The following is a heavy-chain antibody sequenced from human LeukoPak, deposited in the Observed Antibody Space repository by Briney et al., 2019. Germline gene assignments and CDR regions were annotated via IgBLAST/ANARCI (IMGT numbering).Heavy chain of an antibody. CDR1: GYTFTSYD. J-gene: IGHJ4*02. D-gene: IGHD4-23*01. V-gene: IGHV1-8*01. Sequence: GASVKVSCKASGYTFTSYDINWVRQATGRGLEWMGWMNPNSGNTGYAQKFQGRVTMTRNTSISTAYMELSSLRSEDTAVYYCARVGTVVTPSLVYWGQGTLVTVSS. CDR2: MNPNSGNT. CDR3: ARVGTVVTPSLVY.